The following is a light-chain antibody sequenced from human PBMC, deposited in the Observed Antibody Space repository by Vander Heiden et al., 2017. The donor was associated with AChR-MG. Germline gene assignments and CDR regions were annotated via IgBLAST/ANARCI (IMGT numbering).Light chain of an antibody. CDR3: QQDGSSPPWT. Sequence: EIVLTQSPGTLSLSPGERATLSCRASQSVSSSYLAWYQQKPGQAPRLLIYGASSRATGIPDRFSGSGYGTDFTLTISRLEPEDFAVYYCQQDGSSPPWTFDQGTKVEIK. V-gene: IGKV3-20*01. J-gene: IGKJ1*01. CDR1: QSVSSSY. CDR2: GAS.